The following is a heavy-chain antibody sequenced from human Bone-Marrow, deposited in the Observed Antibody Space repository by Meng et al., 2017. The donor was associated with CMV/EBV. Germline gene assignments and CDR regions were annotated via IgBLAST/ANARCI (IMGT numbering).Heavy chain of an antibody. CDR3: ARDRASYGWFDP. CDR1: GGTISSYY. CDR2: IYYSGSA. J-gene: IGHJ5*02. Sequence: SETLSLTCTVSGGTISSYYWNWIRQPPGKGLEWIAYIYYSGSANYNPSLKSRVTIPVDTSKNQFSLNLRTVTAADTAMYYCARDRASYGWFDPWGQGTLVTVSS. D-gene: IGHD4-17*01. V-gene: IGHV4-59*01.